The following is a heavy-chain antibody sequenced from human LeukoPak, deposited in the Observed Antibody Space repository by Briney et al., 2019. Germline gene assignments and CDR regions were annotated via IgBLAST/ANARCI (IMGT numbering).Heavy chain of an antibody. Sequence: XETXXLTCTXSGGSIXXXSYYWXWXRXPPXXGLXWIGSIYYSGSTYYNPSLKSRVTISVDTSKNQFSLRLSSVTAADTAVYYCARHRGSSSLFDYWGQGTLVTVSS. CDR3: ARHRGSSSLFDY. CDR2: IYYSGST. D-gene: IGHD6-6*01. J-gene: IGHJ4*02. CDR1: GGSIXXXSYY. V-gene: IGHV4-39*01.